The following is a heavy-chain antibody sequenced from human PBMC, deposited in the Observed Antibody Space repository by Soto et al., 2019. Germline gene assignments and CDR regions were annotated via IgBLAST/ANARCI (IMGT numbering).Heavy chain of an antibody. D-gene: IGHD3-22*01. Sequence: SETLSLTCTVSGGPISSYYWRWIRQPPGKGLEWIGCIYYGGSTNYNPSLKRRVTISVDTSKNQFSLKLSSLTAADTAVYYCARDMTMILARGGRAFDIWGQGTLVTVSS. CDR1: GGPISSYY. V-gene: IGHV4-59*01. J-gene: IGHJ4*01. CDR3: ARDMTMILARGGRAFDI. CDR2: IYYGGST.